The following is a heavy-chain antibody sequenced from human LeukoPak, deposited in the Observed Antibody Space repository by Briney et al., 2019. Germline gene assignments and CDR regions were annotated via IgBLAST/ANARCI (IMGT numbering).Heavy chain of an antibody. CDR1: GFTFSSYS. CDR2: ISSSSSYI. V-gene: IGHV3-21*01. Sequence: GGSLRLSCAASGFTFSSYSMNWVRQAPGKGLEWVSSISSSSSYIYYADSVKGRFTTSRDNAKNSLYLQMNSLRAEDTAVYYCARAINAVGATTRYYFDYWGQGTLVTVSS. J-gene: IGHJ4*02. D-gene: IGHD1-26*01. CDR3: ARAINAVGATTRYYFDY.